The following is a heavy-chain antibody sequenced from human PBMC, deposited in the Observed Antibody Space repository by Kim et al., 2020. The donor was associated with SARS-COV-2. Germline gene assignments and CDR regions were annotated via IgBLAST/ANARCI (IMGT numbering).Heavy chain of an antibody. D-gene: IGHD2-21*02. CDR2: IYYSGST. V-gene: IGHV4-39*01. J-gene: IGHJ2*01. CDR3: ARLRAYCGGDCYYPNWYFDL. CDR1: GGSISSSSYY. Sequence: SETLSLTCTVSGGSISSSSYYWGWIRQPPGKGLEWIGSIYYSGSTYYNPSLKSRVTISVDTSKNQFSLKLSSVTAADTAVYYCARLRAYCGGDCYYPNWYFDLWGRGTLVPVSS.